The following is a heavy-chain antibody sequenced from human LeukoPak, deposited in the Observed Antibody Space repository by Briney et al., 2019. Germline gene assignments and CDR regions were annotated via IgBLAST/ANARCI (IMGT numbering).Heavy chain of an antibody. V-gene: IGHV3-66*01. CDR1: GFSVSSNY. CDR2: IYSGGSI. D-gene: IGHD6-19*01. J-gene: IGHJ4*02. CDR3: ARSPIAVVGQNTFDY. Sequence: GGSLRLSCAASGFSVSSNYMSWVRQAPGKGLEWVSVIYSGGSIYYADSVEGRFTISRDNSKNTLYLQMNSLRAEDTAVYYCARSPIAVVGQNTFDYWGQGTLVTVSS.